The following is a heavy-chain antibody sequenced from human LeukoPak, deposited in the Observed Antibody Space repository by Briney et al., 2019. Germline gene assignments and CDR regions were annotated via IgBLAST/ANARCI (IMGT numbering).Heavy chain of an antibody. J-gene: IGHJ4*02. CDR1: GYSFIDYY. CDR3: ARGSIVGATFDYFDY. Sequence: GASVKVSCKTSGYSFIDYYIHWVRQAPGQGLEWMGWINSNSADTNYAQNFQGRVTMTRDTSISTAYMDLSRLRSDDTAVYYCARGSIVGATFDYFDYWGQGTLVTVSS. CDR2: INSNSADT. D-gene: IGHD1-26*01. V-gene: IGHV1-2*02.